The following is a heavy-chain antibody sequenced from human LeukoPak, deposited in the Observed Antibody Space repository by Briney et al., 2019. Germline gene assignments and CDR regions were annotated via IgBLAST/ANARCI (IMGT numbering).Heavy chain of an antibody. CDR1: GGSISSYY. CDR3: ARQYGSGVARRLDP. Sequence: SETLSLTCTVSGGSISSYYWSWIRQPPGKGLEWIGYIYYSGSTNYDPSLKSRVTISVDTSKNQFSLKLSSVTAADTAVYYCARQYGSGVARRLDPWGQGTLVTVSS. CDR2: IYYSGST. D-gene: IGHD3-10*01. V-gene: IGHV4-59*01. J-gene: IGHJ5*02.